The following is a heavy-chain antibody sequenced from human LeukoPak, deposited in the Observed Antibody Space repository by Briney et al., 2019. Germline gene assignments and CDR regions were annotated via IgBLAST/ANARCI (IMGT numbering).Heavy chain of an antibody. CDR3: ARYCSSSRCLYYYHMDV. V-gene: IGHV3-21*01. CDR1: GFTFSTYS. D-gene: IGHD2-2*01. Sequence: RGSLRLSCATSGFTFSTYSMNWVRQAPGKGLEWVSSISSGSSYIYYADSVKGRFTISRDDAKNSLYLQMNGLRAEDTAVYYCARYCSSSRCLYYYHMDVWGKGTTVTVSS. J-gene: IGHJ6*03. CDR2: ISSGSSYI.